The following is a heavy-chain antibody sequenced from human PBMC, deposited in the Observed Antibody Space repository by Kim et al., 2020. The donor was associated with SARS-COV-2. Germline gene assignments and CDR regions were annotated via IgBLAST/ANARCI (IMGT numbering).Heavy chain of an antibody. CDR2: ISGSGGST. J-gene: IGHJ6*02. D-gene: IGHD4-4*01. V-gene: IGHV3-23*01. CDR1: GFTFSSYA. Sequence: GGSLRLSCAASGFTFSSYAMSWVRQAPGKGLEWVSAISGSGGSTYYADSVKGRFTISRDNSKNTLYLQMNSLRAEDTAVYYCAKGPRGGTVTTSYYYGMDVWGQGTTVTVSS. CDR3: AKGPRGGTVTTSYYYGMDV.